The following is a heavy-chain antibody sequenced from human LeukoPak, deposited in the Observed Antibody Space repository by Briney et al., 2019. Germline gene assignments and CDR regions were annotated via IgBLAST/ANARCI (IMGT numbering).Heavy chain of an antibody. CDR3: VREGASGYYYAMDV. V-gene: IGHV3-7*01. CDR2: IKHNGGEK. Sequence: GGSLRLSCAASGFTFSSYAMSWVRQAPGKGLEWVASIKHNGGEKYYVDTVKGRFTISRDNAKNTLYLQMNSLRAEDTAVYYCVREGASGYYYAMDVWGQGTMVTVSS. J-gene: IGHJ6*02. CDR1: GFTFSSYA. D-gene: IGHD4/OR15-4a*01.